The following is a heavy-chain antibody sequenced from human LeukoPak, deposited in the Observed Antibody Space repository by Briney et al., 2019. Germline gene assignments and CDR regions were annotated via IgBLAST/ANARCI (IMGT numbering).Heavy chain of an antibody. CDR3: ARGDYDILTGYWNWFAP. D-gene: IGHD3-9*01. V-gene: IGHV1-46*01. CDR2: INPSGGST. J-gene: IGHJ5*02. CDR1: GYTFTSYY. Sequence: GASVKVSCKASGYTFTSYYMHWVRQAPGQGLEWMGIINPSGGSTSYAQKFQGRVTMTRDMSTSTVYMELSSLRSEDTAVYYCARGDYDILTGYWNWFAPWGQGTLVTVSS.